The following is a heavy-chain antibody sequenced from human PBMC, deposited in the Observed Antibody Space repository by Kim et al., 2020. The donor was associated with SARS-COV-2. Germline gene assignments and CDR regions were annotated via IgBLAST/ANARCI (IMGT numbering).Heavy chain of an antibody. D-gene: IGHD3-10*01. CDR1: GYTFTSYA. CDR3: ARGPRYPFGELYWFDP. V-gene: IGHV1-3*01. CDR2: INAGNCNT. Sequence: ASVKVSCKASGYTFTSYAMHWVRQAPGQRLEWMGWINAGNCNTKYSQKFQGRVTITRDTSASTAYMELSSLRSEDTAVYYCARGPRYPFGELYWFDPWGQGTLVTVSS. J-gene: IGHJ5*02.